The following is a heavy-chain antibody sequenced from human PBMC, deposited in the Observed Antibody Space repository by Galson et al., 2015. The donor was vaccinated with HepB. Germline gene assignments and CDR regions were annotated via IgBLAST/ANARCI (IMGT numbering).Heavy chain of an antibody. D-gene: IGHD3-16*01. J-gene: IGHJ4*02. Sequence: SLRLSCAASGFPFSSYGLHWVRQAPGKGLEWVAFIRYDGSNKYYADSVRGRFTISRDNSKNTLYLEMNSLRAEDTAVYYCARDLDRGTYYIDYWGQGTLVTVSS. CDR3: ARDLDRGTYYIDY. CDR2: IRYDGSNK. CDR1: GFPFSSYG. V-gene: IGHV3-30*02.